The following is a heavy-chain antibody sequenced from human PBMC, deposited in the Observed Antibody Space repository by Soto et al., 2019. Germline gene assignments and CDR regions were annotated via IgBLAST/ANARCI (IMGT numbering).Heavy chain of an antibody. V-gene: IGHV4-59*01. D-gene: IGHD6-19*01. CDR3: ARGIPGYSSGWPRFDY. CDR1: GGSISNYY. Sequence: SETLSLTCTVSGGSISNYYWSWIRQPPGKGLEWIGYIYYSGSTNYNPSLKSRVTISVDTSKNQFSLKVTSVTAADTALFYCARGIPGYSSGWPRFDYWGQGTLVTVSS. CDR2: IYYSGST. J-gene: IGHJ4*02.